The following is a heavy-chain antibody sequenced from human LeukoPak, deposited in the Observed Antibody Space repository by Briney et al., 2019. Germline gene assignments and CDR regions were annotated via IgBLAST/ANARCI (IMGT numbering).Heavy chain of an antibody. CDR3: ARAGIAVAGDYFDY. Sequence: GGSLRLSCAASGFTFSSYSMNWVRQAPGKGLEWVPSISSSSSYIYYADSVKGRFTISRDNAKNSLYLQMNSLRAEDTAVYYCARAGIAVAGDYFDYWGQGTLVTVSS. CDR2: ISSSSSYI. J-gene: IGHJ4*02. D-gene: IGHD6-19*01. V-gene: IGHV3-21*01. CDR1: GFTFSSYS.